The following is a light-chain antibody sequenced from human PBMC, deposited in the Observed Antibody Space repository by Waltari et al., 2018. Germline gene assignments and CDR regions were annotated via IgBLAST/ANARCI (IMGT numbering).Light chain of an antibody. CDR3: QHYVRLPVT. V-gene: IGKV3-20*01. Sequence: EIVFTQSPGTLSLSPGERVTLSCRASESVSRALAWYQQKPGQAPRLLMYGASTRATGTPDRFSGSGSGTDFSLTISRLEPEDFAVYYCQHYVRLPVTFGQGTKVEIK. CDR1: ESVSRA. CDR2: GAS. J-gene: IGKJ1*01.